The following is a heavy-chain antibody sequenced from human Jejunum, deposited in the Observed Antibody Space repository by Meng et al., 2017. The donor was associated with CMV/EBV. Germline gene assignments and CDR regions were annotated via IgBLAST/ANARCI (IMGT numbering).Heavy chain of an antibody. CDR2: INPNTGGT. D-gene: IGHD1-14*01. Sequence: KVSCKASGYSFSDYYMNWVRQAPGQGLEWMGWINPNTGGTDYAQKFQGRVTLTRDTSITTVYMELSNLKSDDSAVYYCSSAPGDYWGQGTLVTVSS. V-gene: IGHV1-2*02. CDR1: GYSFSDYY. CDR3: SSAPGDY. J-gene: IGHJ4*02.